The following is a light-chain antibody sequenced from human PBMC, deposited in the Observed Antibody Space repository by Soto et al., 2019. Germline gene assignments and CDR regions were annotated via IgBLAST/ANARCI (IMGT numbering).Light chain of an antibody. CDR2: GES. CDR1: QSVSSSY. V-gene: IGKV3-20*01. CDR3: QQYGSSPWT. Sequence: VLTQSPGTLSLSPGEGATLSCRDSQSVSSSYLAWYQQKPGQAPRLLIYGESSRATGIPDRFSGSGSGTDLNLTISRLEPEDFAVYYCQQYGSSPWTFGQGTKVDIK. J-gene: IGKJ1*01.